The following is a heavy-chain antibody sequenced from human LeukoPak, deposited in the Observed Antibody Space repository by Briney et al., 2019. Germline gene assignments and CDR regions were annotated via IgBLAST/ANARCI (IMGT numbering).Heavy chain of an antibody. D-gene: IGHD3-3*01. J-gene: IGHJ4*02. CDR3: ARGLGSGYWGNDY. Sequence: ASVKVSCKASGYTFTGYYMHWVRQAPGQGLEWMGWINPNSGGTNYAQKFQGRVTMTRDTSISTAYMELSRLRSDDTAVYYCARGLGSGYWGNDYWGQGTLVTVSS. CDR2: INPNSGGT. V-gene: IGHV1-2*02. CDR1: GYTFTGYY.